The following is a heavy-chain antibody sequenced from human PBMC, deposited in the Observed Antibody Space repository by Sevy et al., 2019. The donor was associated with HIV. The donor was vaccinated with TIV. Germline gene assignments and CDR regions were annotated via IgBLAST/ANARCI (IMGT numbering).Heavy chain of an antibody. D-gene: IGHD4-17*01. Sequence: GGSLRLSCAASGLTPSTYGIHWVRQAPGKGLEWVAVIGYDGNNKFYADSVKGRFTISRDDSNNTVFLQMDSLRAEDTAVYYCARDPRIYGDYLLAYFDYWGQGTLVTVSS. J-gene: IGHJ4*02. CDR1: GLTPSTYG. V-gene: IGHV3-33*01. CDR3: ARDPRIYGDYLLAYFDY. CDR2: IGYDGNNK.